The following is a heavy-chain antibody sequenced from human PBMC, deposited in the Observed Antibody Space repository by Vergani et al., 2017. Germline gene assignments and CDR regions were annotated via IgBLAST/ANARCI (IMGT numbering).Heavy chain of an antibody. D-gene: IGHD2-2*01. CDR1: GYTFTSYA. V-gene: IGHV1-3*01. CDR2: INAGNGNT. Sequence: QVQLVQSGAEVKKPGASVKVSCKASGYTFTSYAMHWVRQAPGQRLEWMGWINAGNGNTKYSQKFQGRVTITRDTSASTAYMELSSLRSEDTAVYYCARDGQYCRSTSCQYYFDYWGQGTLVTVSS. J-gene: IGHJ4*02. CDR3: ARDGQYCRSTSCQYYFDY.